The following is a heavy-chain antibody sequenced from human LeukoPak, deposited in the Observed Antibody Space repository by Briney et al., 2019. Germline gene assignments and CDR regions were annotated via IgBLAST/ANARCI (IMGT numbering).Heavy chain of an antibody. Sequence: GGSLRLSCSASGFTFSSYAMHWVRQAPGKGLEYVSAISSNGGSTYYADSVKGRFTIPRDNSKNTLYLQMSSLRAEDTAVYYCVKGPAPEEYYFDYWGQGTLVTVSS. J-gene: IGHJ4*02. CDR2: ISSNGGST. CDR1: GFTFSSYA. CDR3: VKGPAPEEYYFDY. V-gene: IGHV3-64D*06.